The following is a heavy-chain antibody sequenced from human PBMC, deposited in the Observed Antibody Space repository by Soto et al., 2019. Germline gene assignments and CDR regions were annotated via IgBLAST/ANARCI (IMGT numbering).Heavy chain of an antibody. CDR1: GDSISSGDYY. CDR2: IYYSGST. Sequence: QVQLQESGPGLVKPSQTLSLTCTVSGDSISSGDYYWSWIRQPPGKGLEWIGNIYYSGSTYYNPSLKRRVSISVDTSKNQFSLKWTSVTAADTAVYYCARGGAGYCTNGVCYEGWFDPWGQGTLVTVSS. V-gene: IGHV4-30-4*01. D-gene: IGHD2-8*01. CDR3: ARGGAGYCTNGVCYEGWFDP. J-gene: IGHJ5*02.